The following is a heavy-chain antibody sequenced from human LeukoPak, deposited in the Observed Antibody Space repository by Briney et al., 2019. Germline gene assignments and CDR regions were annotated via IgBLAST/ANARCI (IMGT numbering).Heavy chain of an antibody. CDR3: ARQDIVVVPAATERGKFDY. CDR2: INHSGST. V-gene: IGHV4-34*01. D-gene: IGHD2-2*01. CDR1: GGSFSGYY. J-gene: IGHJ4*02. Sequence: SETLSLTCAVYGGSFSGYYWSWIRQPPGKGLEWIGEINHSGSTNYNPSLKSRVTISVDTSKNQFSLKLCSVTAADTAVYYCARQDIVVVPAATERGKFDYWGQGTLVTVSS.